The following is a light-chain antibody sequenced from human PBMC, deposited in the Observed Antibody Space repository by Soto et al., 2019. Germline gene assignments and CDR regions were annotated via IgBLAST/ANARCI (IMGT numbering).Light chain of an antibody. CDR1: QSVGSNY. CDR2: GAS. CDR3: HQYASSPLT. J-gene: IGKJ5*01. Sequence: EIVLTQSPGTLSLSPGERATLSCRASQSVGSNYLAWYQQTPGQAPRLLIHGASTRATGIPDRFSGSGSGTEFTLTLSRLESEDSAMYYCHQYASSPLTFGQGTRLEIK. V-gene: IGKV3-20*01.